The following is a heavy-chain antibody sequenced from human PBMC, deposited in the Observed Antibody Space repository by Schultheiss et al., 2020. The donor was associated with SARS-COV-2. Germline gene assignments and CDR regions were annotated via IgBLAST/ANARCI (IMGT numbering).Heavy chain of an antibody. J-gene: IGHJ5*02. CDR2: IRSKARNYGR. D-gene: IGHD2-8*01. V-gene: IGHV3-73*01. CDR1: GFSFSGSG. CDR3: TRNSTSSGCFDP. Sequence: GGSLRLSCVTSGFSFSGSGIYWVRQASGKGLEWVGRIRSKARNYGRTYAASVKGRIIISRDESRNKSYLQMNSLKIEDTAVYYCTRNSTSSGCFDPWGQGTLVTVSS.